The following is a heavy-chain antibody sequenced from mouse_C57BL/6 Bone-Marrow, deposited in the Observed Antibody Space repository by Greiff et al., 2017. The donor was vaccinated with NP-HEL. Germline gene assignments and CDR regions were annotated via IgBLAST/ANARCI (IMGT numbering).Heavy chain of an antibody. V-gene: IGHV3-6*01. CDR1: GYSITSGYY. D-gene: IGHD2-5*01. CDR2: ISYDGSN. Sequence: ESGPGLVKPSQSLSLTCSVTGYSITSGYYWNWIRQFPGNKLEWMGYISYDGSNNYNPSLKNRISITRDTSKNQFFLKLNSVTTEDTATYYCARLHYSNYLYYFDYWGQGTTLTVSS. CDR3: ARLHYSNYLYYFDY. J-gene: IGHJ2*01.